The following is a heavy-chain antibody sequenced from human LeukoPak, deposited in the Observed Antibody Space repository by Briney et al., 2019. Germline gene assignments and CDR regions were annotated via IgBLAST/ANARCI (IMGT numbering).Heavy chain of an antibody. D-gene: IGHD6-13*01. CDR1: GGSISSYY. V-gene: IGHV4-4*02. J-gene: IGHJ3*02. CDR3: ARWEAGEPNKYSSSWFDAFDI. CDR2: IYHSGST. Sequence: SETLSLTCTVSGGSISSYYWSWVRQPPGKGLEWIGEIYHSGSTNYNPSLKSRVTISVDKSKNQFSLKLSSVTAADTAVYYCARWEAGEPNKYSSSWFDAFDIWGQGTMVTVSS.